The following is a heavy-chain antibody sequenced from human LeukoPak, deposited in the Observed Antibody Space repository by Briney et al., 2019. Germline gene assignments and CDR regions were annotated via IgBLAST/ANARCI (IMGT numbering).Heavy chain of an antibody. CDR2: IKQDGSEK. D-gene: IGHD7-27*01. V-gene: IGHV3-7*01. CDR1: GFTFSSYA. J-gene: IGHJ4*02. CDR3: ARDGDPLDY. Sequence: GGSLRLSCAASGFTFSSYAMSWVRQAPGKGLEWVANIKQDGSEKYYVDSVKGRFTISRDNAKNSLYLQMNSLRAEDTAVYYCARDGDPLDYWGQGTLVTVSS.